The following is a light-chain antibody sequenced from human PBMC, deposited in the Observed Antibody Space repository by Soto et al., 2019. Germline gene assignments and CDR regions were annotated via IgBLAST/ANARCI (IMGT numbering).Light chain of an antibody. CDR2: EVS. V-gene: IGLV2-8*01. Sequence: QPVLTQPPSASGSPGQSVTISCTGTSSDVGGYNYVSWYQQHPGKAPKVMIYEVSKRPSGVPDRFSGSKSGNTASLTVSGLQAEDEADYYCSSYAGSSNVFGTGTKLTVL. CDR1: SSDVGGYNY. J-gene: IGLJ1*01. CDR3: SSYAGSSNV.